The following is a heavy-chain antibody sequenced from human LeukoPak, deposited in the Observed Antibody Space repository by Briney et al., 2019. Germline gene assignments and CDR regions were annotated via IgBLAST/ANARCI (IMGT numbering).Heavy chain of an antibody. D-gene: IGHD4/OR15-4a*01. CDR1: GFTFSAYW. V-gene: IGHV3-7*05. Sequence: GGSLRLSCAASGFTFSAYWMAWVRQAPGKGLEWVASIKQDGGEVFYVDSVMGRFTISRDNAQNSLYLQMNSLRADDTAIYYCVRKVHATYDYWGQGTLVTVSS. CDR3: VRKVHATYDY. J-gene: IGHJ4*02. CDR2: IKQDGGEV.